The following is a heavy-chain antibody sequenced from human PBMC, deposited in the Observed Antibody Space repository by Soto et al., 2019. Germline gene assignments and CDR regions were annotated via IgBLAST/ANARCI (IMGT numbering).Heavy chain of an antibody. CDR1: GYNFTTYW. Sequence: GESLKISCKGSGYNFTTYWIGWVRQMPGKGLEWMGIIYPHDSDTKYSPSFQDKVTTSADNSISTAYLQWSSLKVSDTAIYYCARRLDNTLDFWGQGTLVTVSS. CDR2: IYPHDSDT. CDR3: ARRLDNTLDF. J-gene: IGHJ4*02. D-gene: IGHD1-20*01. V-gene: IGHV5-51*01.